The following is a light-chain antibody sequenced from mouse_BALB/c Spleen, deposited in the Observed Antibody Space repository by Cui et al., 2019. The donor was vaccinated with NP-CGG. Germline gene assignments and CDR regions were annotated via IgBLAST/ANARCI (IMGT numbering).Light chain of an antibody. CDR1: TGAVTTRNY. CDR3: ALWYSNHWV. Sequence: QAVVTQDSALTTSPGETVTLTCRSSTGAVTTRNYANWVQEKPDHLFTGLIGGTNNRAPGVPARFSGSLIGDKAALTFTGAQTEDEAIYFCALWYSNHWVFGGGTKLTVL. CDR2: GTN. J-gene: IGLJ1*01. V-gene: IGLV1*01.